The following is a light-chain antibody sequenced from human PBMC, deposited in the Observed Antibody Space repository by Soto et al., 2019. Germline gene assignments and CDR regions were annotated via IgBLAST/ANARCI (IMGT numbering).Light chain of an antibody. Sequence: DIQMTHSPSSLSSSVVYRVSITCGASQSISSVLNWYQQKPGKAPELLIYGASSLQSGVPSRFSGTGSGTDFTLTISSLQPEDFTTYYCQQTYSTPQTFGQGTKVDIK. V-gene: IGKV1-39*01. CDR2: GAS. CDR3: QQTYSTPQT. CDR1: QSISSV. J-gene: IGKJ1*01.